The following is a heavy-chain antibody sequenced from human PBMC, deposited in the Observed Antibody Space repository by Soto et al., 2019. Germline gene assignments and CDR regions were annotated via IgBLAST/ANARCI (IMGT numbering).Heavy chain of an antibody. CDR1: GGTFTTYA. D-gene: IGHD5-18*01. Sequence: QVQLVQSGAEVKKPESSVKVSCKAPGGTFTTYAISWARQPPGQGLGGMGGTIPMLGTANYAQRFQARFTITADESTNTVYMELSSLRSEDTAVYFCASGIQLWLRRINNGYSGWGQGTLVTVSS. CDR2: TIPMLGTA. V-gene: IGHV1-69*12. CDR3: ASGIQLWLRRINNGYSG. J-gene: IGHJ4*02.